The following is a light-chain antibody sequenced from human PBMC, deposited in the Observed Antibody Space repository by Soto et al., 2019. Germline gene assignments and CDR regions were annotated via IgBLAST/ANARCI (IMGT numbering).Light chain of an antibody. CDR1: QTISKK. CDR3: QQYDNWPPIT. Sequence: EIVMTQSPATLSASPGERATLSCRASQTISKKLAWYQHKPGQAPRLLIYGASTRVTGIPARFSGSGSGTEFPLTIISLQSEDVAVYYCQQYDNWPPITFGGGTKVEIK. J-gene: IGKJ4*01. CDR2: GAS. V-gene: IGKV3-15*01.